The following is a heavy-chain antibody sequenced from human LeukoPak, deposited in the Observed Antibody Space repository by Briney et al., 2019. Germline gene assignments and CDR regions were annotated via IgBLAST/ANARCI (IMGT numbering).Heavy chain of an antibody. J-gene: IGHJ4*02. CDR1: GFTLGSYT. CDR3: TRNFDF. V-gene: IGHV3-21*01. Sequence: GGSLRLSCAVSGFTLGSYTMNWVRQAPGKGLEWVSSISSSSSDIYYADSVEGRFTISRDDAKNSLYLQMNSLRAEDTAVYYCTRNFDFWGQGTLVTVSS. CDR2: ISSSSSDI.